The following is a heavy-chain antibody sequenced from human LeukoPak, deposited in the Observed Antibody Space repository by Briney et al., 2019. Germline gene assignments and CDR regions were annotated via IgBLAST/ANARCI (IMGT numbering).Heavy chain of an antibody. CDR1: GGSISSGGYY. Sequence: SETLSLTCTVSGGSISSGGYYWSWIRQHPGKGLERIGYIYYIGSTYYNPSLKSRVTISVGTSKNQFSLKLSSVTAADTAVYYCARDYYDRRHMNWFDPWGQGTLVTVSS. CDR2: IYYIGST. J-gene: IGHJ5*02. CDR3: ARDYYDRRHMNWFDP. V-gene: IGHV4-31*03. D-gene: IGHD3-22*01.